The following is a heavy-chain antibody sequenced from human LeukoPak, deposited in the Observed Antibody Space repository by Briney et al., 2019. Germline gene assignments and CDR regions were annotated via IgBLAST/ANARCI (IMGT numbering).Heavy chain of an antibody. J-gene: IGHJ4*02. V-gene: IGHV3-30*04. Sequence: GGSLRLSCAASGFTFSNFALHWVRQAPGKGLEWVAVISYDGSNKYYADSVKGRFTISRDNSKNTLYLQMNSLRAEDTAVYYCAKGSSDYYDSSGYLDYWGQGTLVTVSS. D-gene: IGHD3-22*01. CDR2: ISYDGSNK. CDR3: AKGSSDYYDSSGYLDY. CDR1: GFTFSNFA.